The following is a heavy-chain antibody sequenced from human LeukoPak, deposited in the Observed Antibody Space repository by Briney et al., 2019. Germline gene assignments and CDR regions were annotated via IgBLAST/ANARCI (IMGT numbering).Heavy chain of an antibody. Sequence: GGSLRLSCAASGFTFSSYGMHWVRQAPGKGLVWVSRINTDGSSTSYADSVKGRFTISRDNAKNTLYLQMNSLRAEDTAVYYCVRGLSSGWYPDWGQGTLVTVSS. CDR2: INTDGSST. CDR1: GFTFSSYG. V-gene: IGHV3-74*01. CDR3: VRGLSSGWYPD. D-gene: IGHD6-19*01. J-gene: IGHJ4*02.